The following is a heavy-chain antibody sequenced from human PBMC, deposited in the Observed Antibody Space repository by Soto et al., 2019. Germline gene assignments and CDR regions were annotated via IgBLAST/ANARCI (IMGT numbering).Heavy chain of an antibody. CDR3: ASSPYSSGSIAY. V-gene: IGHV1-8*01. D-gene: IGHD6-19*01. CDR1: GYTFTSYG. J-gene: IGHJ4*02. CDR2: MNANNGNT. Sequence: ASVKVSCKASGYTFTSYGISWVRQAPGQGLEWMGWMNANNGNTNYAQKLQGRVTMTTNTSISTAYMELSSLRSEDTAVYYCASSPYSSGSIAYWGQGTLVTVSS.